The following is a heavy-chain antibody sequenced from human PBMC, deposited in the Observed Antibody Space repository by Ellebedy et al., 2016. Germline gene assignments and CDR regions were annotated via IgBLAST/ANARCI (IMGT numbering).Heavy chain of an antibody. V-gene: IGHV3-30-3*01. CDR2: ISYDGSNK. D-gene: IGHD5-18*01. Sequence: GGSLRLSCAASGFTFSSYAMHWVRQAPGKGLEWVAVISYDGSNKYYADSVKGRFTISRDNSKNTLYLQMNSLRAEDTAVYYCARAPPSRDTAMVFNYWGQGTLVTVSS. CDR1: GFTFSSYA. CDR3: ARAPPSRDTAMVFNY. J-gene: IGHJ4*02.